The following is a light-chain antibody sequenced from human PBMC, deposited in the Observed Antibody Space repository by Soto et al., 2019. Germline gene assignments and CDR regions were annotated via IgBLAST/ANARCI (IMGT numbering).Light chain of an antibody. Sequence: DIVMTQSPDSLAVSLGERATINCKSSQSVLYSSNNKNCLAWYQQKPGQPPKLLIYWASTRESGVPDRFSGSGSGTDFTLTISSLHAEDVAVYYCQQYYSTPFTFGPGTKVDI. CDR2: WAS. CDR1: QSVLYSSNNKNC. V-gene: IGKV4-1*01. J-gene: IGKJ3*01. CDR3: QQYYSTPFT.